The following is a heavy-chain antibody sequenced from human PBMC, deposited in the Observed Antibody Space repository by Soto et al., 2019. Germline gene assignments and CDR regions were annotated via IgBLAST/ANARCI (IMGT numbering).Heavy chain of an antibody. Sequence: EVELVESGGGLVQQGGSLRLSCAASGFTCSTSSMNWVLQAPGKGLEWVSYISSSSSTLYYADSVKGRFTISRDNAKDSLYLQGNSLRDEDAAVYYCARDSGGAGTVEPYWGQGTLVTVSS. D-gene: IGHD6-13*01. V-gene: IGHV3-48*02. CDR3: ARDSGGAGTVEPY. CDR2: ISSSSSTL. CDR1: GFTCSTSS. J-gene: IGHJ4*02.